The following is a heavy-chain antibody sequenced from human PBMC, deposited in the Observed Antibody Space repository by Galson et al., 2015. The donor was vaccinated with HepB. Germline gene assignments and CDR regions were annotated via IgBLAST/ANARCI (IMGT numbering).Heavy chain of an antibody. CDR3: ARFPMCSSTSCPGYY. Sequence: SLRLSCAASGFTFSSYAMSWVRQAPGKGLEWVAVISYDGSNKYYADSVKGRFTISRDNSKNTLYLQMNSLRAEDTAVYYCARFPMCSSTSCPGYYWGQGTLVTVSS. D-gene: IGHD2-2*01. CDR2: ISYDGSNK. CDR1: GFTFSSYA. V-gene: IGHV3-30-3*01. J-gene: IGHJ4*02.